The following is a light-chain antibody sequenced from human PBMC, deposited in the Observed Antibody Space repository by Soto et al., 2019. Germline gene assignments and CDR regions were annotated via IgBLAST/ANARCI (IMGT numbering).Light chain of an antibody. J-gene: IGKJ1*01. CDR3: QQRDNWSWT. V-gene: IGKV3-11*01. CDR1: QSIRSN. Sequence: EIVLTQYPATLSLSPGERATLSCRASQSIRSNLAWYQHKPGQAPRLLIYDASNRATGIPGRFSGSGSGTDFTLTISNLEPEDFAVYYCQQRDNWSWTFGQGAKVEIK. CDR2: DAS.